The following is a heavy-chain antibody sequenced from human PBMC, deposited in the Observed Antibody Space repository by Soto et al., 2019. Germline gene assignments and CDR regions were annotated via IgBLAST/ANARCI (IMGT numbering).Heavy chain of an antibody. CDR3: AKGSKNWGSGLHYFDY. Sequence: EVQLLESGGGLVQPGGSLRLSCAASGFTFSSYAMSWVRQAPGKGLEWVSPISGSGYSTYYADSVKGRFTISRDNSNNTLSLQMNSLRAEDTAVYYCAKGSKNWGSGLHYFDYWGQGTLVTVSS. J-gene: IGHJ4*02. CDR1: GFTFSSYA. D-gene: IGHD7-27*01. CDR2: ISGSGYST. V-gene: IGHV3-23*01.